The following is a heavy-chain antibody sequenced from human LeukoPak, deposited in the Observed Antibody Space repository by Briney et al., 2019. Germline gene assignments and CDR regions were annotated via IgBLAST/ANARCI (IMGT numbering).Heavy chain of an antibody. D-gene: IGHD3-22*01. CDR2: IWYDGSNK. Sequence: GRSLRLSCAASGFTFSSYGMHWVRQAPGKGLEWVAVIWYDGSNKYCADSVKGRFTISRDNSKNTLYLQMNSLRAEDTAVYYCARGFFGSGYYYDSWQVDYWGQGTLVTVSS. V-gene: IGHV3-33*01. CDR3: ARGFFGSGYYYDSWQVDY. CDR1: GFTFSSYG. J-gene: IGHJ4*02.